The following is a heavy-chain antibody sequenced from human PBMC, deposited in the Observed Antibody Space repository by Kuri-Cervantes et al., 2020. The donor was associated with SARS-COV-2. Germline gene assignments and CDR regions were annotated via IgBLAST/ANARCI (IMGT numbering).Heavy chain of an antibody. CDR1: GYTFTGYY. J-gene: IGHJ5*02. D-gene: IGHD3-3*01. V-gene: IGHV1-46*01. CDR3: ARDSYPFLSYDFWSGELDP. Sequence: ASVQVSCKASGYTFTGYYVHWVRQVPGQGLEWVGTINPSDGSASYAQKFQGRVTMTNETSTSTVYMEVSSLRSEDTAVYYCARDSYPFLSYDFWSGELDPWGQGTLVTVSS. CDR2: INPSDGSA.